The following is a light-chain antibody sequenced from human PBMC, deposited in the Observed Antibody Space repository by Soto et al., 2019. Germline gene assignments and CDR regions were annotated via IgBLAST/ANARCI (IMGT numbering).Light chain of an antibody. J-gene: IGKJ2*01. V-gene: IGKV1-33*01. Sequence: DIQMTQSPSSLSASVGDRVTITCQASQDISNYLNWYQQKPGKAPKLLIYDASNLETGVPSRFSGSGSGTDFTFTISSLQPEDIATYYCQQYDSGTFGQGTNLEIK. CDR1: QDISNY. CDR3: QQYDSGT. CDR2: DAS.